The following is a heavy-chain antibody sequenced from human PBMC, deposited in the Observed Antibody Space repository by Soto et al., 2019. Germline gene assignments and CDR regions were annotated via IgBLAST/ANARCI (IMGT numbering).Heavy chain of an antibody. CDR1: GYTFTTYP. D-gene: IGHD3-10*01. Sequence: ASVKVSCKASGYTFTTYPIHWVRQVPGQSLEWMGWINPANGDTGYSQRFQGRVTITRDTSATTAYRELSSLRSEDTALYYCARKDYYGSGIYYFDYWGQGSLVTVSS. CDR2: INPANGDT. CDR3: ARKDYYGSGIYYFDY. V-gene: IGHV1-3*01. J-gene: IGHJ4*02.